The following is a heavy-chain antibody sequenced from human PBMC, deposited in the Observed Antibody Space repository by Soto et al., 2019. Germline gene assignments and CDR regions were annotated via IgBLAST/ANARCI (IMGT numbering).Heavy chain of an antibody. CDR3: ARGYYYDSSGYFYYYYYGMDV. Sequence: SVKVSCKASGGTFSSYAISWVRQAPGQGLEWMGGIIPIFGTANYAQKFQGRVTITADKSTSTAYMELSSLRSEDTAVYYCARGYYYDSSGYFYYYYYGMDVWGRGTTFTVSS. V-gene: IGHV1-69*06. D-gene: IGHD3-22*01. CDR2: IIPIFGTA. CDR1: GGTFSSYA. J-gene: IGHJ6*02.